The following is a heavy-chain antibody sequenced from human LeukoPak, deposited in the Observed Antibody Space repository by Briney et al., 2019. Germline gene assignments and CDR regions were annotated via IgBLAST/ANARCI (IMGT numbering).Heavy chain of an antibody. CDR3: AREIRYFDWSYLDY. CDR2: IYHSGST. J-gene: IGHJ4*02. Sequence: PSETLSLTCAVSGGSISSSNWWSWVRQPPGKGLEWIGEIYHSGSTNYNPSLKSRVTISVDTSKNQFSLKLSSVTAADTAVYYCAREIRYFDWSYLDYWGQGTLVTVSS. V-gene: IGHV4-4*02. CDR1: GGSISSSNW. D-gene: IGHD3-9*01.